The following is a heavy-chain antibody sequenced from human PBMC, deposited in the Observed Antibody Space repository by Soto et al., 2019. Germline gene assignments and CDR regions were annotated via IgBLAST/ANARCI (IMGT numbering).Heavy chain of an antibody. CDR3: AREWRSSSSWYYYYGMDV. CDR2: INHSGST. CDR1: GGSFSGYY. D-gene: IGHD6-6*01. J-gene: IGHJ6*02. Sequence: PSETLSLTCAVYGGSFSGYYWSWIRQPPGKGLEWIGEINHSGSTNYNPSLKSRVTISVDTSKNQFSLKLSSVTAADTAVYYCAREWRSSSSWYYYYGMDVWGQGTTVTVSS. V-gene: IGHV4-34*01.